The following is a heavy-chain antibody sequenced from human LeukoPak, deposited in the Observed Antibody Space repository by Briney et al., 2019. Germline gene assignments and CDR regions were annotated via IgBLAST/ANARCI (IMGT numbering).Heavy chain of an antibody. CDR1: GFTFSSYW. V-gene: IGHV3-7*01. Sequence: PGGSLRLSCAASGFTFSSYWMSWVRQAPGKGLEWVANIKQDGSEKYYVDSVKGRFTISRDNAKNSLYLQMNSLRAEDTAVYYCARTQRDSSGWYLEFDYWGQGTLVTVSS. CDR3: ARTQRDSSGWYLEFDY. CDR2: IKQDGSEK. J-gene: IGHJ4*02. D-gene: IGHD6-19*01.